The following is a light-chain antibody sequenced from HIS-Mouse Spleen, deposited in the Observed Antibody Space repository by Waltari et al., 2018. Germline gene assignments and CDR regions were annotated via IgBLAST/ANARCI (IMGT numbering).Light chain of an antibody. CDR1: SSEVGVYNH. Sequence: QSALTQPRSVSGSPGQSVTISCTGTSSEVGVYNHFSWYQQHPGKAPKLMIYDVSKRPSGVPDRFSGSKSGNTASLTISGLQAEDEADYYCCSYAGSYTLVFGGGTKLTVL. CDR2: DVS. CDR3: CSYAGSYTLV. V-gene: IGLV2-11*01. J-gene: IGLJ2*01.